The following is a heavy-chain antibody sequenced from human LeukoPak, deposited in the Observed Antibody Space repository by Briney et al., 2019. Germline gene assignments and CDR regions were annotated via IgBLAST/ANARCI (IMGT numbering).Heavy chain of an antibody. Sequence: ASVKVSCKASGYTFTGYYMHWVRQAPGQGLEWMGWINTNTGNPTYAQGFTGRFVFSLDTSVSTAYLQISSLKAEDTAVYYCARRGGLLWFGELAKGYYYMDVWGKGTTVTVSS. CDR3: ARRGGLLWFGELAKGYYYMDV. J-gene: IGHJ6*03. CDR2: INTNTGNP. CDR1: GYTFTGYY. D-gene: IGHD3-10*01. V-gene: IGHV7-4-1*02.